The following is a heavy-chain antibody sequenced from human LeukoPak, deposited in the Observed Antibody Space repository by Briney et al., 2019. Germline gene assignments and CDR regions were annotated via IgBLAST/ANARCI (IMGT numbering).Heavy chain of an antibody. CDR1: GFAFSSFP. V-gene: IGHV3-21*01. D-gene: IGHD6-19*01. CDR3: ARVWVAVAVAEAFDI. Sequence: GGSLRLSCAASGFAFSSFPMNWVRQAPGKGLEWVSSISGSSHYIYYADSVKGRFTISRDNAKNSLYLQMNSLRAEDTAVYYCARVWVAVAVAEAFDIWGQGTMVTVSS. CDR2: ISGSSHYI. J-gene: IGHJ3*02.